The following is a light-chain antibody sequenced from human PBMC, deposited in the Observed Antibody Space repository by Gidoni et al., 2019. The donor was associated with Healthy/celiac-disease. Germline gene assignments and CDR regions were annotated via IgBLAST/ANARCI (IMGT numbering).Light chain of an antibody. CDR1: QCVSRSY. Sequence: EIVSTPSPGTLSLSPGQRATLTCRSSQCVSRSYLAWYQKKPGQAPRLLIYGASSRAAGIPERFSGSGSRTDFTITISRLEHEDFAVYYCQQYGSSRTFXXXTKVEIK. V-gene: IGKV3-20*01. CDR2: GAS. CDR3: QQYGSSRT. J-gene: IGKJ1*01.